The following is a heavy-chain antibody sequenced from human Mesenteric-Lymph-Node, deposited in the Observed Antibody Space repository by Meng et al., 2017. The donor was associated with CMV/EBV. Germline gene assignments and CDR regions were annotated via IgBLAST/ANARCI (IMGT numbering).Heavy chain of an antibody. CDR2: IIPIFGTA. J-gene: IGHJ6*02. CDR1: GGTFSSYA. D-gene: IGHD6-13*01. Sequence: SVKVSCKASGGTFSSYAISWVRQAPGQGLEWMGGIIPIFGTANYAQKFQGRVTITTDESTSTAYMELSSLRSEDTAVYYCARKWYRVAAAGHYYYYGMDVWGQGTTVTVSS. CDR3: ARKWYRVAAAGHYYYYGMDV. V-gene: IGHV1-69*05.